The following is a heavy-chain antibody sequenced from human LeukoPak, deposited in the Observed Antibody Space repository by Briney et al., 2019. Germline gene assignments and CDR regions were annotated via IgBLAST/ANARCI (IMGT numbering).Heavy chain of an antibody. Sequence: PGGSLRLSCAASGFTFSDYYMSWIRQAPGKGLEWVSYISSSGSTIYYADSVKGRFNISRDNAKNSLYLQMNSLRAEDTAVYYCAREFSYYDFWSGYRANWFDPWGQGTLVSVSS. J-gene: IGHJ5*02. CDR3: AREFSYYDFWSGYRANWFDP. D-gene: IGHD3-3*01. V-gene: IGHV3-11*01. CDR1: GFTFSDYY. CDR2: ISSSGSTI.